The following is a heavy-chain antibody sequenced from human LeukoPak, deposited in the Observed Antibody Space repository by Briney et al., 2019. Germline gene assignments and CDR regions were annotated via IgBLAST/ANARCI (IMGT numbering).Heavy chain of an antibody. CDR3: ARDPESGYHYFDY. CDR2: ISSGSSTT. V-gene: IGHV3-48*01. Sequence: GGSLRLSCAASGFTFSSYSMNWVRQAPGKGLEWVSYISSGSSTTYYADSVRGRFTISKDNAKNSLFLQMNSLRAEDTAVYYCARDPESGYHYFDYWGQGTLITVS. CDR1: GFTFSSYS. D-gene: IGHD3-3*01. J-gene: IGHJ4*02.